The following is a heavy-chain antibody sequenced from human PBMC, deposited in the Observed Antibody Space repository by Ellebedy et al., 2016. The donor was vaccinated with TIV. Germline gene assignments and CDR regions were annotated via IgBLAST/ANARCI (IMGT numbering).Heavy chain of an antibody. CDR1: GFILGSFG. Sequence: GESLKISCAASGFILGSFGMHWVRQAPGKGLEWVANINEDGTKKHYVDSVRGRFTISRDYAGNSLFLQMNSLGAEDTAVYYCARAIYGASYLWGRGTLVTVSS. V-gene: IGHV3-7*01. D-gene: IGHD4-17*01. CDR3: ARAIYGASYL. CDR2: INEDGTKK. J-gene: IGHJ2*01.